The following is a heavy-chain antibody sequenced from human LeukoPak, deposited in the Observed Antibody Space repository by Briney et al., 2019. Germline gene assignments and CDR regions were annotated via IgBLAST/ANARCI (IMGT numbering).Heavy chain of an antibody. Sequence: GGALRLSCAASGFTFDDYAMYWVRQAPGKGLESVSLISGDGYSTYYADSVKGRFTISRDNSKNSLYLQMNSLRTDDTALYFCAKEPVSISTSGTYWGDSYCYAMDVWGQGTTVTVSS. CDR2: ISGDGYST. D-gene: IGHD3-10*01. CDR3: AKEPVSISTSGTYWGDSYCYAMDV. V-gene: IGHV3-43*02. J-gene: IGHJ6*02. CDR1: GFTFDDYA.